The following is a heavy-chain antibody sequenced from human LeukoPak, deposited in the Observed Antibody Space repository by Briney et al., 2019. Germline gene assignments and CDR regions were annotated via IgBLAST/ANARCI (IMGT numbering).Heavy chain of an antibody. CDR2: INTNTGNP. D-gene: IGHD5-18*01. J-gene: IGHJ4*02. Sequence: GASVKVSCKASGYSFTTFAMNWVRQAPGQGLEWTGWINTNTGNPTYAQDFTGRFVFSLDTSVTTTFLEISSLKAEDTAIYYCARSSWIQQSSDFWGQGTLVTVSS. CDR1: GYSFTTFA. CDR3: ARSSWIQQSSDF. V-gene: IGHV7-4-1*02.